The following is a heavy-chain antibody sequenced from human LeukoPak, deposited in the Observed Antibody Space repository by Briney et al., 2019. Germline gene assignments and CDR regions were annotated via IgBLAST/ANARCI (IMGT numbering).Heavy chain of an antibody. Sequence: PPETLSLTCAVYGGSFGGYYWSWIRQPPGKGLEWIGEINHSGSTNYNPSLKSRVTISVDTSKNQFSLKLSSVTDADTAVYYCAREYGDYKADYYYMDVWGKGTTVTVSS. V-gene: IGHV4-34*01. D-gene: IGHD4-17*01. CDR3: AREYGDYKADYYYMDV. CDR2: INHSGST. J-gene: IGHJ6*03. CDR1: GGSFGGYY.